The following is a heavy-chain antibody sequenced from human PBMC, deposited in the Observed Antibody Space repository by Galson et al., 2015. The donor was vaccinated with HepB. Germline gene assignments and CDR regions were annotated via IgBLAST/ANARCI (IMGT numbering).Heavy chain of an antibody. D-gene: IGHD6-19*01. CDR3: ARVLAVAATDAFDI. CDR2: INTNTGNP. CDR1: GYTFTSYA. J-gene: IGHJ3*02. V-gene: IGHV7-4-1*02. Sequence: SVKVSCKASGYTFTSYAMNWVRQAPGQGLEWMGWINTNTGNPTYAQGFTGRFVFSLDTSVSTAYLQISSLKAEDTAVYYCARVLAVAATDAFDIWGQGTMVTVSS.